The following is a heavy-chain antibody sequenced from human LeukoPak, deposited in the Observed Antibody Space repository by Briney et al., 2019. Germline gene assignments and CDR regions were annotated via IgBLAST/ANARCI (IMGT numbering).Heavy chain of an antibody. D-gene: IGHD3-10*01. Sequence: GGSLRLSCAASGFTFTSHAMSWVRQAPGKGLEWVSAISGSGGNTYYADSVKGRFTISRDNSKNTLYLQMNSLRAEDTAVYDCAKVLIWTYGSGNYYKGAFDIWGQGTMVTVFS. CDR2: ISGSGGNT. V-gene: IGHV3-23*01. CDR3: AKVLIWTYGSGNYYKGAFDI. J-gene: IGHJ3*02. CDR1: GFTFTSHA.